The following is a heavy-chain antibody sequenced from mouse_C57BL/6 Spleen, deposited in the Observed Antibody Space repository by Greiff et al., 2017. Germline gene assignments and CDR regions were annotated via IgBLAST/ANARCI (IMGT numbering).Heavy chain of an antibody. D-gene: IGHD2-3*01. J-gene: IGHJ2*01. V-gene: IGHV5-4*01. CDR1: GFTFSSYA. Sequence: EVKVVESGGGLVKPGGSLKLSCAASGFTFSSYAMSWVRQTPEKRLEWVATISDGGSYTYYPDNVKGRFTISRDNAKNNLYLQMSHLKSEDTAMYYCARDRDMIYYFDYWGQGTTLTVSS. CDR2: ISDGGSYT. CDR3: ARDRDMIYYFDY.